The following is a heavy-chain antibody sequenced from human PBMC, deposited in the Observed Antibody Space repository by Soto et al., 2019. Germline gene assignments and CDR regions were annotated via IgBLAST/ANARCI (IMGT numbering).Heavy chain of an antibody. V-gene: IGHV3-33*01. J-gene: IGHJ6*02. CDR1: GFTFSSYG. D-gene: IGHD3-3*01. Sequence: GGSLRLSCAASGFTFSSYGMHWVRQAPGKGLEWVAVIWYDGSNKYYADSVKGRFTISRDNSKNTLYPQMNSLRAEDTAVYYCARDSTYYDFWSGHTRTYGMDVWGQGTTVTVSS. CDR2: IWYDGSNK. CDR3: ARDSTYYDFWSGHTRTYGMDV.